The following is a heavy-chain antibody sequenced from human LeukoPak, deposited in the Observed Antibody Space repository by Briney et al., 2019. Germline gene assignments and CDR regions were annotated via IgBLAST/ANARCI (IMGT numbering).Heavy chain of an antibody. CDR1: GGSISSYY. CDR2: IYYSGST. CDR3: ASLNMITFGGVIANFDY. J-gene: IGHJ4*02. D-gene: IGHD3-16*02. Sequence: SETLSLTCTVSGGSISSYYCSWLRQPPGKGLEWIGYIYYSGSTNYNPSLKSRVTISIDTPKKQFSLKLSSVTAADTAVYYCASLNMITFGGVIANFDYWGQGTLVTVSS. V-gene: IGHV4-59*01.